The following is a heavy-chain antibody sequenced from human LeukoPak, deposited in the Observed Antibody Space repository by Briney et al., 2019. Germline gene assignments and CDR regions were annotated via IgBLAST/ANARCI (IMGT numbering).Heavy chain of an antibody. CDR2: IYSGGST. Sequence: GGSLRLSCAASGFTVSSNYMSWVRQAPGKGLEWVSVIYSGGSTYYAGSVKGRFTISRDSSKNTLYLQMNSLRAEDTAVYYCAKNWVVVPAAPDAFDIRGQGTMVTVSS. J-gene: IGHJ3*02. CDR3: AKNWVVVPAAPDAFDI. V-gene: IGHV3-66*01. D-gene: IGHD2-2*01. CDR1: GFTVSSNY.